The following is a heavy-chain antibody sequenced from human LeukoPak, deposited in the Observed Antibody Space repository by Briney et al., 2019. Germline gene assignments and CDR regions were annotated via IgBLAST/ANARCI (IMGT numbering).Heavy chain of an antibody. CDR3: ARKGNAFDF. V-gene: IGHV3-7*01. CDR2: IKLDVSET. D-gene: IGHD3-10*01. Sequence: GGSLRLSCVVSGFTFSSFWMTWVRQAPGKGLGWVANIKLDVSETYYVESVRGRFTISRDNTKNSLYLQMDSLRVEDTAVYYCARKGNAFDFWGQGTMVTVSS. CDR1: GFTFSSFW. J-gene: IGHJ3*01.